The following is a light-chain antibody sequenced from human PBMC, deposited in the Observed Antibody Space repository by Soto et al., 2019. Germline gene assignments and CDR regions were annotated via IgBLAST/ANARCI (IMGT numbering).Light chain of an antibody. Sequence: EIVLTQSPGTLSLSPGERATLSCRASQSVSSSSLAWYQQKPGQAPRLLIYGASSRATGIPDRFSGSGSGTDFTLTISRLEPEDFAVYHCQQYDSSPLTFGGGTKVEIK. CDR3: QQYDSSPLT. J-gene: IGKJ4*01. V-gene: IGKV3-20*01. CDR2: GAS. CDR1: QSVSSSS.